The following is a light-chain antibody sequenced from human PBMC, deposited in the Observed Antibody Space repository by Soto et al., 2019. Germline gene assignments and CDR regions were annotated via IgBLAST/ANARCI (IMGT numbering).Light chain of an antibody. CDR2: WTT. CDR1: QSVFHKSNNKNY. J-gene: IGKJ2*01. CDR3: HQYCGNPS. Sequence: DIVMTQSPDSLAVSLRESATINCKSSQSVFHKSNNKNYLAWYQQQPEQPPKLIIYWTTTRESGVPERFSGSGAGTDFTLTISRLQAEDVAVYYCHQYCGNPSFGQGTKLEIK. V-gene: IGKV4-1*01.